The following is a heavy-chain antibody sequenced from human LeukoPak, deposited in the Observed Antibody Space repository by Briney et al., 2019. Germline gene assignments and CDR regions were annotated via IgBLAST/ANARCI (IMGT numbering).Heavy chain of an antibody. J-gene: IGHJ6*02. Sequence: GGSLRLSCSASGFTFSSYAMHWVRQAPGKGLEWVANINRDGSERYYVDSVKGRFTISRDDAKSSLYLQMNSLRAEDTAVYYCARRNAMDVWGQGTTVIVFS. CDR3: ARRNAMDV. V-gene: IGHV3-7*03. CDR1: GFTFSSYA. CDR2: INRDGSER.